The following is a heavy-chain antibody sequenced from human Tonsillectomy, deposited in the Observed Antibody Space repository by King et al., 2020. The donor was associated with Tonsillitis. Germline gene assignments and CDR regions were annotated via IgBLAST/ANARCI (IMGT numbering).Heavy chain of an antibody. CDR2: ISGSGSST. J-gene: IGHJ6*02. D-gene: IGHD3-9*01. Sequence: VQLVESWGGLVQPGGSLRLPCAASGLTFSSYVMSWVRQAPGKGLEWVSAISGSGSSTYYADSVKGRFTISRDNSKNTLYLQMNSLRAEDTALYYCAKDQDDILTGYNFGMDVWGQGTTVTVSS. CDR3: AKDQDDILTGYNFGMDV. V-gene: IGHV3-23*04. CDR1: GLTFSSYV.